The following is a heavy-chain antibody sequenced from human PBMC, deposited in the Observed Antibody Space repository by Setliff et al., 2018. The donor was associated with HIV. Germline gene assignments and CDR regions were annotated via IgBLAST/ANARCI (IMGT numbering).Heavy chain of an antibody. CDR2: IYTSGST. CDR1: GDSISSVSYT. J-gene: IGHJ4*02. Sequence: SETLSLTCTVSGDSISSVSYTWGWIRQPPGKGLEWIGRIYTSGSTNYNPSLKSRVTISVDMSKNQFSLKLSSVTAADTAVYYCARGSKGGFFDYWGQGTLVTVSS. CDR3: ARGSKGGFFDY. V-gene: IGHV4-61*05. D-gene: IGHD3-16*01.